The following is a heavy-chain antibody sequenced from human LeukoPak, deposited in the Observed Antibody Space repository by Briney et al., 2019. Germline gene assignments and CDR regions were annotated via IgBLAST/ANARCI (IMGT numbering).Heavy chain of an antibody. CDR2: IRSDGSNK. D-gene: IGHD2-21*01. J-gene: IGHJ4*02. Sequence: GGSLRLSCAASGFSFSNYDMHWARQAPGKGLEWVAFIRSDGSNKYYADSVKGRFTISRDNSKNTLYIQMNSLRAEDTAVYCCGGVAVIDYWGQGTLVTVSS. V-gene: IGHV3-30*02. CDR3: GGVAVIDY. CDR1: GFSFSNYD.